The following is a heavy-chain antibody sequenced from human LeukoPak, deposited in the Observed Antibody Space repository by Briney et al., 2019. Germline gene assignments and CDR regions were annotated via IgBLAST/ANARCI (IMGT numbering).Heavy chain of an antibody. D-gene: IGHD6-13*01. CDR3: ARAGAAANLVRFDP. CDR2: IYYSGST. Sequence: SETLSLTCNVSGGSISSYYWSWIRQPPGKGLEWIGDIYYSGSTNYNPSLKSRVTISVDTSKNQFSLKLSSVTAADTAVYYCARAGAAANLVRFDPWGQGTLSPSPQ. V-gene: IGHV4-59*08. CDR1: GGSISSYY. J-gene: IGHJ5*02.